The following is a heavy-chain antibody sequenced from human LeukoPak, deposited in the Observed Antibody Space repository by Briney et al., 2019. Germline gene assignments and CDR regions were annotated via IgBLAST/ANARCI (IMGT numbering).Heavy chain of an antibody. Sequence: ASVKVSCKASGYTFTGYYMHWVRQAPGQGLEWMGWINPNSGGTNYAQKFQGRVTMTRDTSISTAYMELSRLRSDDTAVYYCAREDYQFDDSAYFDYWGQGTLVTVSS. D-gene: IGHD2-2*01. CDR3: AREDYQFDDSAYFDY. V-gene: IGHV1-2*02. J-gene: IGHJ4*02. CDR1: GYTFTGYY. CDR2: INPNSGGT.